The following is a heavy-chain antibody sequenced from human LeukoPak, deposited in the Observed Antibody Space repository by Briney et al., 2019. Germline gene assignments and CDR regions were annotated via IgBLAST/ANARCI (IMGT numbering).Heavy chain of an antibody. V-gene: IGHV3-66*01. J-gene: IGHJ4*02. CDR2: IYSGGST. D-gene: IGHD6-19*01. Sequence: GGSLRLSCAASGFTVSSNYMSWVRQAPGKGLEWVSVIYSGGSTYYADSVKGRFTIPRDNSKNTLYLQMNSLRAEDTAVYYCARASSILVDYWGQGTLVTVSS. CDR1: GFTVSSNY. CDR3: ARASSILVDY.